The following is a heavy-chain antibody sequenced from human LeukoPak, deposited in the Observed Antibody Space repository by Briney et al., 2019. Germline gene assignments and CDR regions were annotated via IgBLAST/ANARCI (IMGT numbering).Heavy chain of an antibody. CDR2: ISSSGTTI. V-gene: IGHV3-11*01. D-gene: IGHD3-3*01. CDR1: GFTFSDYY. Sequence: GGSLRLSCAASGFTFSDYYMSWIRQAPGKGLEWVSYISSSGTTIYYADSVKGRFTISRDNAKNSLYLQMNSLRAEDTAVYYCAKDYYDFWSAVDYWGQGTLVTVSS. J-gene: IGHJ4*02. CDR3: AKDYYDFWSAVDY.